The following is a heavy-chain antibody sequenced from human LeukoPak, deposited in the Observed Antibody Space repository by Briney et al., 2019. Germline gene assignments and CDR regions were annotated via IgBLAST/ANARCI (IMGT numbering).Heavy chain of an antibody. J-gene: IGHJ4*02. CDR3: ARGLVAYSYGFPRSNFDF. V-gene: IGHV3-48*03. Sequence: GGSLRLSCAASGFTFSTYEINWVRQAPGKGLEWVSYISGSGSTIYYADSVKGRSTISRDNAKNSLYLQMNSLRPEDTAVYYCARGLVAYSYGFPRSNFDFWGQGTRVTVSS. CDR1: GFTFSTYE. CDR2: ISGSGSTI. D-gene: IGHD5-18*01.